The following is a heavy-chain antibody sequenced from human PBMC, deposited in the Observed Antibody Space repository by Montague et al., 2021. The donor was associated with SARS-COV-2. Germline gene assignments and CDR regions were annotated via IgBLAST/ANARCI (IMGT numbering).Heavy chain of an antibody. CDR3: AKDVVAYPSGASWGYCYYYGFDV. J-gene: IGHJ6*02. CDR2: ISAGGDKT. D-gene: IGHD2-15*01. Sequence: SLRLSCAASGFRFNNYGMSWARLAPGKGPEWVSFISAGGDKTHYADSVEGRFTVSRDNSKKTLYLQMESLRAEETAIYFCAKDVVAYPSGASWGYCYYYGFDVWGQGTPVTVSS. V-gene: IGHV3-23*01. CDR1: GFRFNNYG.